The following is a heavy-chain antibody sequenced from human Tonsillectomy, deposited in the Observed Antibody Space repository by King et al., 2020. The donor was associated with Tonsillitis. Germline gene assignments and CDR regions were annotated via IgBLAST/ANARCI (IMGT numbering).Heavy chain of an antibody. V-gene: IGHV3-23*04. CDR2: ISGSGGST. CDR1: GFTFSSYA. Sequence: VQLVESGGGLVQPGGSLRLSCAASGFTFSSYAMSWVRQAPGKGLEWVSAISGSGGSTYYADSVKGRFTISRDNSKNTLYLQMNSLRAEDTAVYYCAKQIEQWRVGHGAFDIWGQGTMVTVSS. J-gene: IGHJ3*02. CDR3: AKQIEQWRVGHGAFDI. D-gene: IGHD6-19*01.